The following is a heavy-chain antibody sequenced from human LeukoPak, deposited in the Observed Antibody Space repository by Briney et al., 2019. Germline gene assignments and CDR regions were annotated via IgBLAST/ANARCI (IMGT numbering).Heavy chain of an antibody. V-gene: IGHV7-4-1*02. D-gene: IGHD3-22*01. CDR3: ARSYDSSGYFSD. CDR2: INTNTGNP. Sequence: GASVKVSCKASGYTFSSNAINWVRQAPGQGLEWMGWINTNTGNPTYAQGFTGRFVFSLDTSVSTAYLQISSLKAEDTAEYFCARSYDSSGYFSDWGQGTLVTVSS. CDR1: GYTFSSNA. J-gene: IGHJ4*02.